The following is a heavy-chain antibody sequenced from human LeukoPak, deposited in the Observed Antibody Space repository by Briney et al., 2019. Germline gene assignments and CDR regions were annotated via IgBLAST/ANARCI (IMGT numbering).Heavy chain of an antibody. CDR1: GYTFTSYG. D-gene: IGHD3-22*01. CDR3: ARGRQYDSSGYYYY. J-gene: IGHJ4*02. Sequence: RASVKVSCKASGYTFTSYGISWVRQAPGQGLEWMGWISAYNGNTNYAQKLQGRVTMTTDTSTNTAYMELRSLRADDTAVYYCARGRQYDSSGYYYYWGQGTLVTVSS. CDR2: ISAYNGNT. V-gene: IGHV1-18*01.